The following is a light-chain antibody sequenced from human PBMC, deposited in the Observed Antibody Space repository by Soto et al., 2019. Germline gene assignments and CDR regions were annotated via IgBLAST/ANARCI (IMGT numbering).Light chain of an antibody. J-gene: IGKJ5*01. Sequence: PWERATLSCRASQSVSSYLAWYQQKPGQAPRLLIYDASHRATRIPDRFSGSGCGTDFTLTISSLGPEDFAVYYCQQRSNWPQITFGQGTRLEIK. CDR1: QSVSSY. CDR2: DAS. V-gene: IGKV3-11*01. CDR3: QQRSNWPQIT.